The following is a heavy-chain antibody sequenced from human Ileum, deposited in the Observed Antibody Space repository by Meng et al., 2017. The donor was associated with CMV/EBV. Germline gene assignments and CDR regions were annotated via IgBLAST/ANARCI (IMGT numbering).Heavy chain of an antibody. V-gene: IGHV1-46*01. J-gene: IGHJ3*02. D-gene: IGHD6-6*01. CDR2: INPGAGGT. Sequence: ASVKVSCKTSGYTFTTYFMHWVRQAPGQGLEWMGIINPGAGGTNYAQKFQGRVTMSRDTSTSTVYMELSSLRSDDTAVYYYARERKSSNSFDIWGQGTMVTVSS. CDR1: GYTFTTYF. CDR3: ARERKSSNSFDI.